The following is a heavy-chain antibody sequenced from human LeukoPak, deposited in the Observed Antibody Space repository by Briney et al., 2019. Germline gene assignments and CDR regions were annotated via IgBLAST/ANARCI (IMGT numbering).Heavy chain of an antibody. J-gene: IGHJ5*02. CDR1: GGTFRDYS. Sequence: GASVKVSCKASGGTFRDYSISWMRQAPGQGLEWMGGIIPMFETAMYARSFKGKVTITADELTSTFHLELSNLISEDTAVYYCAEGTGNRCLGPGGQGTLVTVSS. V-gene: IGHV1-69*13. CDR2: IIPMFETA. CDR3: AEGTGNRCLGP. D-gene: IGHD4-23*01.